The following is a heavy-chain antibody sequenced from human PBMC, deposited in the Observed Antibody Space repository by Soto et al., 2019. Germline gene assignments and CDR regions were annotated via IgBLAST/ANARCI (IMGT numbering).Heavy chain of an antibody. CDR3: EHRTNMDV. Sequence: SGSTLVNPTQTLTLTCTFSGFSLITSGVGXGSIRQPSRKALESIELIYSDDDQRYSQPLKSRLNITKDNSKKKVVLTMTNMDPVDTATYYCEHRTNMDVWGQGTTVTVSS. J-gene: IGHJ6*02. V-gene: IGHV2-5*02. CDR1: GFSLITSGVG. CDR2: IYSDDDQ.